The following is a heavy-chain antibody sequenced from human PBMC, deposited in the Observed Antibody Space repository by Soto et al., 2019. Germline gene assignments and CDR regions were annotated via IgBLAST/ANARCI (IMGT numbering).Heavy chain of an antibody. D-gene: IGHD3-22*01. V-gene: IGHV1-46*01. J-gene: IGHJ6*02. Sequence: GASVKVSCKASGYTFTSYYMHWVRQAPGQGLEWMGIINPSGGSTSYAQKFQGRVTITRDTSTSTVYMELSSLRSEDTAVYYCARDRKIYYVSSGYYGSVYYYYYGRDVWGQGTTVTVSS. CDR3: ARDRKIYYVSSGYYGSVYYYYYGRDV. CDR2: INPSGGST. CDR1: GYTFTSYY.